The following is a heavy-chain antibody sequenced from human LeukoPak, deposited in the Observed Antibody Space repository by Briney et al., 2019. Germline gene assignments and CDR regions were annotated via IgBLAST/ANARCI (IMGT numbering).Heavy chain of an antibody. CDR1: GYTFTTYN. CDR3: ARDLYLEQPYSSSYIDAFDI. D-gene: IGHD6-13*01. CDR2: ITADNGNT. V-gene: IGHV1-18*01. Sequence: ASVKVSCKASGYTFTTYNINWVRQAPGQGLEWMGWITADNGNTNYAQKFQGRVTMTTDTSTSTAYMELSSLRSEDTAVYYCARDLYLEQPYSSSYIDAFDIWGQGTMVTVSS. J-gene: IGHJ3*02.